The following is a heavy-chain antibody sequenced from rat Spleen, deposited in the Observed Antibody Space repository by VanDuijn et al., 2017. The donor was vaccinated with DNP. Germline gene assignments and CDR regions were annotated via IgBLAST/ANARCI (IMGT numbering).Heavy chain of an antibody. Sequence: EVQLVESGGGLVRPGNSLKLSCAASGFTFSDYDMAWVRQAPNKGLEWVATISTSGGSTYYRDSVRGRFTLSRDNAKSTLYLQMDSLRSEDTATYYCASGLYWGQGVMVTVSS. V-gene: IGHV5S23*01. CDR2: ISTSGGST. CDR3: ASGLY. CDR1: GFTFSDYD. D-gene: IGHD4-1*01. J-gene: IGHJ2*01.